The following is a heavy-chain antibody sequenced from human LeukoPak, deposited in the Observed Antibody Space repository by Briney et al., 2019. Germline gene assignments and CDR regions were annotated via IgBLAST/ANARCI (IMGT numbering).Heavy chain of an antibody. D-gene: IGHD6-13*01. Sequence: GGSLRLSCAASGFTFSYNAMAWVLQAPGKGLEWVSGILGSGGSTYYADAVKGRFTISRDNSKNTLYLQMNTLRVEDTAVYYCAKSWDAFDFWGQGTMVTVSS. CDR2: ILGSGGST. CDR1: GFTFSYNA. V-gene: IGHV3-23*01. CDR3: AKSWDAFDF. J-gene: IGHJ3*01.